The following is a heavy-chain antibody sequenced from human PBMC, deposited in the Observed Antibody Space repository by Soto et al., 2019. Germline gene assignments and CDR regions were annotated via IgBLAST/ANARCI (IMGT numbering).Heavy chain of an antibody. J-gene: IGHJ4*02. CDR1: GCPFDDHA. CDR2: INWNSATI. V-gene: IGHV3-9*01. CDR3: AKASHHDFCSVYRYFDF. Sequence: MHLVESGGGFVQPGRSLTLSCAASGCPFDDHAMHWVRQGPGKCLEWVSGINWNSATIDYAASVKGRFTISRDNAKNSVSLQMDDLRDEDTALYFCAKASHHDFCSVYRYFDFWGQGALVIVSS. D-gene: IGHD3-3*01.